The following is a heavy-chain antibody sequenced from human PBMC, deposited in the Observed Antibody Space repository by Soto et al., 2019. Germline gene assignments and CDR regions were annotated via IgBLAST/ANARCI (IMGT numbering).Heavy chain of an antibody. CDR2: ISWDGGST. CDR1: GFTFDDYT. CDR3: ASPQTGGGAFDY. D-gene: IGHD2-15*01. V-gene: IGHV3-43*01. Sequence: GGSLRLSCAASGFTFDDYTMHWVRQAPGKGLEWVSLISWDGGSTYYADSVKGRFTISRDNSKNSLYLQMNSLRTEDTALYYCASPQTGGGAFDYWGQGTLVTVSS. J-gene: IGHJ4*02.